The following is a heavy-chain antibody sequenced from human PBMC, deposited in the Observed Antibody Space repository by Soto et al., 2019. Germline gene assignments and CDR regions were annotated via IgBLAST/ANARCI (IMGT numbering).Heavy chain of an antibody. CDR2: ISDSGGRA. CDR3: AKDSRSLTCISLCGVDYMDG. V-gene: IGHV3-23*01. CDR1: GITFANYA. Sequence: EVQLLESGGGLVQPGGSLRLSCTASGITFANYAMTWVRQAPGEGLEWVSSISDSGGRAYYADSVKGRFTIPRDNSKNTLFLQMESLRVEDTSVYYCAKDSRSLTCISLCGVDYMDGWGKGTTVIVSS. D-gene: IGHD3-3*01. J-gene: IGHJ6*03.